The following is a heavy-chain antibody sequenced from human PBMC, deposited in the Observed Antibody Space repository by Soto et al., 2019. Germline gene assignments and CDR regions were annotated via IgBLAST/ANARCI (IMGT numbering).Heavy chain of an antibody. Sequence: ASVKVSCKASGYTFTSYAMHWVRQAPGQRLEWMGWINAGNGNTKYSQKFQGRVTITRDTSASTAYMELSSLRSEYTSVYYCAGGSYDSSGWHAFDIWGQGTMVTVSS. V-gene: IGHV1-3*01. D-gene: IGHD3-22*01. CDR2: INAGNGNT. CDR3: AGGSYDSSGWHAFDI. CDR1: GYTFTSYA. J-gene: IGHJ3*02.